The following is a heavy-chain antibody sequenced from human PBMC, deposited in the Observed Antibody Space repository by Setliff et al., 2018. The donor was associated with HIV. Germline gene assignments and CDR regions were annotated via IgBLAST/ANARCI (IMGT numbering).Heavy chain of an antibody. Sequence: GGSLRLSCAASGFTFSSYSMNWVRQAPGKGLEWVSSISSSSSYIYYADSVKGRFTISRDNAKNTLYLQMNSPRAEDTAVYYGARNDDPGVTDFDYWGQGTLVTVSS. D-gene: IGHD1-1*01. V-gene: IGHV3-21*01. CDR1: GFTFSSYS. J-gene: IGHJ4*02. CDR2: ISSSSSYI. CDR3: ARNDDPGVTDFDY.